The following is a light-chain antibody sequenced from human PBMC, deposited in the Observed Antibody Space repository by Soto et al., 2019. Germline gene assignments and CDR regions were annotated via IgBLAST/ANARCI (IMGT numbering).Light chain of an antibody. CDR1: QGISSY. CDR3: QQLSSYPIT. Sequence: DIQLTQSPSFLSASVGDRVTITCRASQGISSYLAWYQQKPGKAPKLLIYAASTLQSGVPLRFSGSGSGTSFTLTISSLQPEDFATYYCQQLSSYPITFGQGTRLEIK. J-gene: IGKJ5*01. V-gene: IGKV1-9*01. CDR2: AAS.